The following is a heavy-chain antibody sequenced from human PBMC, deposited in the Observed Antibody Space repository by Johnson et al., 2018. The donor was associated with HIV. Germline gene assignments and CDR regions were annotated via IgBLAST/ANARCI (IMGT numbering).Heavy chain of an antibody. J-gene: IGHJ3*02. Sequence: VLLVESGGGFVQPGGSLRLSCAASGFTFSSYWMSWVRQAPGKGLEWVANIKQDGSEKYYVDSVKGRFTISRDNAKNSLYLQMNSLRAEDTAVYYCARGRIYGAFAFDIWGQGTMVTVSS. D-gene: IGHD3-10*01. CDR1: GFTFSSYW. CDR3: ARGRIYGAFAFDI. CDR2: IKQDGSEK. V-gene: IGHV3-7*05.